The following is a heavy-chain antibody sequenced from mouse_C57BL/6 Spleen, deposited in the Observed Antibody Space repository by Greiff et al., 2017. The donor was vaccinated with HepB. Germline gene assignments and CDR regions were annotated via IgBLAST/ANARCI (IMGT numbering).Heavy chain of an antibody. CDR3: GRYGSSHWYFDV. CDR1: GYTFTSYW. D-gene: IGHD1-1*01. J-gene: IGHJ1*03. CDR2: IYPGSGST. V-gene: IGHV1-55*01. Sequence: QVQLQQSGAELVKPGASVKMSCKASGYTFTSYWITWVKQRPGQGLEWIGDIYPGSGSTNYNEKFKSKATLTVDTSSSTAYMQLSSLTSKDSAVYYCGRYGSSHWYFDVWGTGTTVTVAS.